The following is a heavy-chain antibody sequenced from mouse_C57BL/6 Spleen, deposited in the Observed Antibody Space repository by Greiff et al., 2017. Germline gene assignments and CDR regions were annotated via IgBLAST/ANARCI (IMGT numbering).Heavy chain of an antibody. CDR3: ARDHYYGSSRFAY. CDR2: IDPANGNT. Sequence: EVKLVESVAELVRPGASVKLSCTASGFNIKNTYMHWVKQRPEQGLEWIGRIDPANGNTKYAPKFQGKATITADTSSNTAYLQLSSLTSEDTAIYYCARDHYYGSSRFAYWGQGTLVTVSA. D-gene: IGHD1-1*01. J-gene: IGHJ3*01. V-gene: IGHV14-3*01. CDR1: GFNIKNTY.